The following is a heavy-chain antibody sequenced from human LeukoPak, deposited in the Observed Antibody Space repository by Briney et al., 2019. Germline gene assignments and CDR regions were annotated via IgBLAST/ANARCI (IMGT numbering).Heavy chain of an antibody. CDR2: IVVGSGNT. D-gene: IGHD3-22*01. J-gene: IGHJ4*02. Sequence: ASVKVSCKASGFTFTKSALQWVRQARGQRLEWIGWIVVGSGNTDYAQKFQERVTITRDMFTSTAYMELSSLRSEDTAVYYCARRYYDNSGHSYGYYFDYWGQGTLVTVSS. V-gene: IGHV1-58*01. CDR1: GFTFTKSA. CDR3: ARRYYDNSGHSYGYYFDY.